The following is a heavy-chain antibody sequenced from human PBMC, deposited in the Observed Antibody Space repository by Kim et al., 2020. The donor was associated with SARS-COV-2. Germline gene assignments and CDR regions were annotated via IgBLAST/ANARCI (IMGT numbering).Heavy chain of an antibody. CDR1: GDSISRGYFS. CDR3: ARGMASMTPGVDWFGP. D-gene: IGHD5-12*01. V-gene: IGHV4-30-2*06. Sequence: SETLSLSCAVSGDSISRGYFSWNWIRQSPGKGLEWIGYIQHGGSTYYKSSLKSRVTISIDTYKNDFSLNLKSVTAADTAVYYCARGMASMTPGVDWFGPWGQGALVTVSS. J-gene: IGHJ5*02. CDR2: IQHGGST.